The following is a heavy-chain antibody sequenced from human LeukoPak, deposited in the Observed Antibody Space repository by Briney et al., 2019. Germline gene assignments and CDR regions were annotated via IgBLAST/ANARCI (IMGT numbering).Heavy chain of an antibody. CDR3: ARDPVEGIAAAVGWFDP. J-gene: IGHJ5*02. Sequence: SGTLSLTCAVSGGSISSSNWWSWVRQPPGKGLEWIGEIYHSGSTNYNPSLKSRVTISVDKSKNQFSLKLSSVTAADTAVYYCARDPVEGIAAAVGWFDPGGQGTLVTVSS. V-gene: IGHV4-4*02. CDR1: GGSISSSNW. D-gene: IGHD6-13*01. CDR2: IYHSGST.